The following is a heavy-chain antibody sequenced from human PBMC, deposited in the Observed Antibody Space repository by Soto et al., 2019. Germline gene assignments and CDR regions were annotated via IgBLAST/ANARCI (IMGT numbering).Heavy chain of an antibody. D-gene: IGHD3-9*01. V-gene: IGHV3-48*02. CDR1: GFKISSSS. J-gene: IGHJ4*02. Sequence: EVQLVESGGGLVQPGGSLRLSCAAFGFKISSSSMNWVRQAPGRGLEWVAYISDSGSNTLYADSVKGRFTVSRDTAKNSLYLQMSGIRDEDRAVYYCARGGQRGDDILTGMCDYWGQGTLVTVSS. CDR2: ISDSGSNT. CDR3: ARGGQRGDDILTGMCDY.